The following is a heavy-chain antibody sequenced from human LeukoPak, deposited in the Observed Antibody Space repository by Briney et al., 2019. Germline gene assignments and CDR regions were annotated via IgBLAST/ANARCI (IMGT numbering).Heavy chain of an antibody. V-gene: IGHV2-5*02. Sequence: TGSGPTLVNPPQTLTLTCSFSGFAVATRPGGVGGIRQPPGKALEWVSLIYWDDDRRYNPSLKTRLAITKDTSKNQVLLTMTNMDPVATGTYYCAHRRSGYNWNHGDFDYWGQGTLVTVSS. J-gene: IGHJ4*02. CDR1: GFAVATRPGG. CDR3: AHRRSGYNWNHGDFDY. CDR2: IYWDDDR. D-gene: IGHD1-14*01.